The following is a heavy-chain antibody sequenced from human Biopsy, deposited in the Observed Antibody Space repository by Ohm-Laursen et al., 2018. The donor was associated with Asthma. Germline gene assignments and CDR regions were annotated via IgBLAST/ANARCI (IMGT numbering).Heavy chain of an antibody. Sequence: ASVKVSCKAPGGTFSNFAISWVRQAPGQGLEWLGGIMTVFGTTNYAQKFQGRGTITADESTSTAYMEVTSLRSEDTAIYYCARCQVGYSSGWSLLLKKIYYSGMDVWGQGTAVTVSS. D-gene: IGHD6-19*01. CDR1: GGTFSNFA. CDR2: IMTVFGTT. V-gene: IGHV1-69*13. CDR3: ARCQVGYSSGWSLLLKKIYYSGMDV. J-gene: IGHJ6*02.